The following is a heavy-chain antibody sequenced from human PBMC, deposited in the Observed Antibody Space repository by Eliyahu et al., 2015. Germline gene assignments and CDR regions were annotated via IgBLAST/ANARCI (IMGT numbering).Heavy chain of an antibody. CDR1: GGSFSGYY. CDR3: ARYYGSGSFNWFDP. CDR2: INHSGST. Sequence: QVQLQQWGAGLLKPSETLSLTCAVYGGSFSGYYWSWIRQPPGKGLEWIGEINHSGSTNYNPSLKSRVTISVDTSKNQFSLKVSSVTAADTAVYYCARYYGSGSFNWFDPWGQGTLVTVSS. J-gene: IGHJ5*02. D-gene: IGHD3-10*01. V-gene: IGHV4-34*01.